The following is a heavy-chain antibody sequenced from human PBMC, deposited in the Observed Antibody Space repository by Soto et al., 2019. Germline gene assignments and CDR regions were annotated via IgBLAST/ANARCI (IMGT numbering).Heavy chain of an antibody. D-gene: IGHD6-13*01. Sequence: QVQLVQSGAEVKKPGSSVKVSCKASGGTFSSYAISWVRQAPGQGLEWMGGIIPIFGTANYAQKFQGRVTIXXGXAXXTAYMELSSLVSEDTAVYYCAGVFIAAAGWDAFDIWGQGTMVTVSS. CDR2: IIPIFGTA. V-gene: IGHV1-69*12. CDR1: GGTFSSYA. J-gene: IGHJ3*02. CDR3: AGVFIAAAGWDAFDI.